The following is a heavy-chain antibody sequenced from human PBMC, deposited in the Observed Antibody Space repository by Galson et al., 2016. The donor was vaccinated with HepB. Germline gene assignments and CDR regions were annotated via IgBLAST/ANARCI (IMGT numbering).Heavy chain of an antibody. CDR2: TYYRSQWYY. CDR3: ARDSPGNSFFDY. Sequence: CAISGDSVSSYTGVWNWIRQSPSRGLEWLGRTYYRSQWYYHYAESVKGRITIYPDTSRNHFSLRLTSVTPEDTAVYYFARDSPGNSFFDYWSQGTLVTVSS. D-gene: IGHD4-23*01. J-gene: IGHJ4*02. V-gene: IGHV6-1*01. CDR1: GDSVSSYTGV.